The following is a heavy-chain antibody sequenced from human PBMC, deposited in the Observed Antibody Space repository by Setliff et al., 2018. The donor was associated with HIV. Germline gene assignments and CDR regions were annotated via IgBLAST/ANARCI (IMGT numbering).Heavy chain of an antibody. CDR2: INAGNGNT. CDR3: ARESNTYYYDSSGYYYDY. CDR1: GYTFTSYA. V-gene: IGHV1-3*01. J-gene: IGHJ4*02. D-gene: IGHD3-22*01. Sequence: ASVKVSCKASGYTFTSYAMHWVRQAPGQRLEWMGWINAGNGNTKYSQKFQGRVTITRDTSASTAYMELSSLRSEETAVYYCARESNTYYYDSSGYYYDYWGQGTLVTVSS.